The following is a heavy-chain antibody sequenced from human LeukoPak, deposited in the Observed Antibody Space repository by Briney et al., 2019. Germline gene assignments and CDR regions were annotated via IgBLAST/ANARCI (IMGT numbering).Heavy chain of an antibody. J-gene: IGHJ4*02. CDR2: INHSGST. CDR3: ARGVGH. D-gene: IGHD1-26*01. Sequence: SETLSLTCAVYGGSFSGYYWSWIRRPPGKGLEWIGEINHSGSTNYNPSLKSRVTISVDTSKNQFSLKLSSVTAADTAVYYCARGVGHWGQGTLVTVSS. CDR1: GGSFSGYY. V-gene: IGHV4-34*01.